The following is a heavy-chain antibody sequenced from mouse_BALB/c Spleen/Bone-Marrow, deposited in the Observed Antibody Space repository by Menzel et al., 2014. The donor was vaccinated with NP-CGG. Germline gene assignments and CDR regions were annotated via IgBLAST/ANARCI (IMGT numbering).Heavy chain of an antibody. CDR2: IRNKANGYTT. D-gene: IGHD2-2*01. CDR3: ARDGYDDY. CDR1: GFTFTDYY. V-gene: IGHV7-3*02. J-gene: IGHJ2*01. Sequence: EVQLVESGGGLVQPGGSLRLSCATSGFTFTDYYMSWVRQPPGKALEWLGFIRNKANGYTTEYSASVKGRFTISRDNSQSILYLQMNTLRAEDSATYYCARDGYDDYWGVVTTLTVSS.